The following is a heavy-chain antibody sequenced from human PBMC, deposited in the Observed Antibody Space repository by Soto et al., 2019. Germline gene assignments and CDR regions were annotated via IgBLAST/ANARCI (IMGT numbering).Heavy chain of an antibody. CDR1: GFTFSSYA. V-gene: IGHV3-23*01. J-gene: IGHJ4*02. D-gene: IGHD3-16*02. CDR3: ANWPYRDY. CDR2: ISGSGGST. Sequence: GESLKISCAASGFTFSSYAMSWVRQAPGRGLEWVSAISGSGGSTYYADSVKGRFTISRDNSKNTLYLQMNSLRAEDTAVYYCANWPYRDYWGQGTLVTVSS.